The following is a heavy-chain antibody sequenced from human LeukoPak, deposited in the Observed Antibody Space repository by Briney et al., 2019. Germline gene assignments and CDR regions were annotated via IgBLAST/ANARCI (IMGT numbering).Heavy chain of an antibody. J-gene: IGHJ3*02. CDR2: IIPILGIA. D-gene: IGHD5-24*01. V-gene: IGHV1-69*04. CDR3: ARPARKASMATPNDGAFDI. CDR1: GGTFSSYA. Sequence: ASVKVSCKASGGTFSSYAISWVRQAPGQGLEWMGRIIPILGIANYAQKFQGRVTITADKSTSTAYMELSSLRSEDAAVYYCARPARKASMATPNDGAFDIWGQGTMVTVSS.